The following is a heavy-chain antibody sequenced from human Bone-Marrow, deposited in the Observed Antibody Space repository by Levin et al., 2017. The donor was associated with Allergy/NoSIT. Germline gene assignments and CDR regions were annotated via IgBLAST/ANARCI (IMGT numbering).Heavy chain of an antibody. CDR1: GVSVKSFY. J-gene: IGHJ5*02. CDR2: VDHTGNI. Sequence: SETLSLTCAVSGVSVKSFYWTWIRQPPGKGLEWIGSVDHTGNINYNPSLRGRVTISVDTTKNQVSLNLRSVIAADTAVYFCARDADYGGSDVWFDAWGQGTLVTVSS. CDR3: ARDADYGGSDVWFDA. V-gene: IGHV4-59*02. D-gene: IGHD4-23*01.